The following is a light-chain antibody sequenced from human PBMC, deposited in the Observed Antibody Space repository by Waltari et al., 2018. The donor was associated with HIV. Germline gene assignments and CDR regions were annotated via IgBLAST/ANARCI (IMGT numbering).Light chain of an antibody. V-gene: IGLV3-1*01. CDR2: KDT. J-gene: IGLJ1*01. Sequence: SSGLTQPTSVSVSPGQTASISCSGHELGHKYVTWYKHMPGQSPFLLIYKDTERHSGISERFSGSNSGNTATLNIRGAQATDEAEYFCQALATWDSTSGGVFGTGTRVTVL. CDR3: QALATWDSTSGGV. CDR1: ELGHKY.